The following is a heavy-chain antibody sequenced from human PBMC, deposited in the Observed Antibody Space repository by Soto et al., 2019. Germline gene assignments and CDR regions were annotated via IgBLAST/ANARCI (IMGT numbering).Heavy chain of an antibody. Sequence: QVQLQESGPGLVKPSQTLSLTCTVSGGSISSGDYYWSWIRQPPGKGLEWIGYIYYSGSTYYNPSLKSRVTLSVDTSKNQFSLKLSSVTAADTAVYYCARNYDYVWGSYRLNDAFDIWGQGTMVTVSS. D-gene: IGHD3-16*02. CDR1: GGSISSGDYY. V-gene: IGHV4-30-4*01. CDR2: IYYSGST. J-gene: IGHJ3*02. CDR3: ARNYDYVWGSYRLNDAFDI.